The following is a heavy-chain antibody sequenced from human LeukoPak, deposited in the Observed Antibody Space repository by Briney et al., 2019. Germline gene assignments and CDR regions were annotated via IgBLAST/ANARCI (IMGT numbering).Heavy chain of an antibody. CDR3: ARLEGYCSSTSCRGNFDY. J-gene: IGHJ4*02. D-gene: IGHD2-2*01. Sequence: GGSLRLSCVASGFTFSNYAMHWVRQAPGKGLEWVSSISSSSSYIYYADSVKGRFTISRDNAKNSLYLQMNSLRAEDTAVYYCARLEGYCSSTSCRGNFDYWGQGTLVTVSS. CDR1: GFTFSNYA. V-gene: IGHV3-21*01. CDR2: ISSSSSYI.